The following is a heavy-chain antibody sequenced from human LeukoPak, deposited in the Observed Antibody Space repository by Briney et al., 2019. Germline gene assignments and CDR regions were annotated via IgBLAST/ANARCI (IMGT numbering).Heavy chain of an antibody. Sequence: GSSVKVSCKASGYTFTRYYMHWVRQAPGQGLEWMGIINPSCGSTSYAQKFQGRVTMTRDTSTSTVYMELSSLRSEDTAVYYCAGTVLGYCSGGSCPDPCNWFDPWGQGTLVTVSS. CDR1: GYTFTRYY. V-gene: IGHV1-46*01. D-gene: IGHD2-15*01. CDR2: INPSCGST. CDR3: AGTVLGYCSGGSCPDPCNWFDP. J-gene: IGHJ5*02.